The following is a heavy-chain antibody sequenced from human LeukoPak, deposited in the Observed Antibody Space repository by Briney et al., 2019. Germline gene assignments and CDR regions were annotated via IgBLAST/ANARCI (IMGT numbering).Heavy chain of an antibody. V-gene: IGHV3-30*18. CDR3: AKGAPVDH. J-gene: IGHJ4*02. CDR2: ISYDGSNK. CDR1: GFTFSSYG. Sequence: GGSLRLSCAASGFTFSSYGMHWVRQAPGKGLEWVAIISYDGSNKYYAGSVKGRFTISRDNSKNTLYLQMSSLRAEDTAVYYCAKGAPVDHWGQGTLITVSS.